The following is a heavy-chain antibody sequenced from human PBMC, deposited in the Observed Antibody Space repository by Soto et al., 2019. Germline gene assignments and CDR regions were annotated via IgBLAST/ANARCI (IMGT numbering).Heavy chain of an antibody. D-gene: IGHD2-2*01. CDR2: LNPNGTFT. CDR1: GFTFSGYW. CDR3: ARGGTSTTYWRLVYH. Sequence: EVQLVESGGGLVQPGGSLRLSCAGSGFTFSGYWMHWVRQAPGKGPVWVSRLNPNGTFTTNADSVKGRFTISRDNAKNPAYLQMNRLTADDTALYYCARGGTSTTYWRLVYHWGQGTLVTVSS. J-gene: IGHJ5*02. V-gene: IGHV3-74*01.